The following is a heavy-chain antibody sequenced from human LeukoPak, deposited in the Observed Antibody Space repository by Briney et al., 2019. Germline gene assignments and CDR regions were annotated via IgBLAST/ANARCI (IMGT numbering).Heavy chain of an antibody. CDR1: GGSFSGYY. CDR2: INHSGST. V-gene: IGHV4-34*01. J-gene: IGHJ4*02. CDR3: ARGPRSSGWYYPPMPDFDY. D-gene: IGHD6-19*01. Sequence: PSETLSLTCAVYGGSFSGYYWSRIRQPPGKGLEWIGEINHSGSTNYNPSLKSRVTISVDTSKNQFSLKLSSVTAADTAVYYCARGPRSSGWYYPPMPDFDYWGQGTLVTVSS.